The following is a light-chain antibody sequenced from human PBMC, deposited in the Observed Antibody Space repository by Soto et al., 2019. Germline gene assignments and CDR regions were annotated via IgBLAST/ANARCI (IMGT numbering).Light chain of an antibody. CDR1: QSVDSNY. J-gene: IGKJ1*01. V-gene: IGKV3-20*01. CDR2: GTS. CDR3: QQYYYIPRT. Sequence: EIVLTQSPGTLSLSPGERATLSCRASQSVDSNYFAWYQQKPGQAPRLLIYGTSYRATGIPDRFSGSGSGTDFTLTISRLEPEDSAVYYCQQYYYIPRTFGRGTKVDIK.